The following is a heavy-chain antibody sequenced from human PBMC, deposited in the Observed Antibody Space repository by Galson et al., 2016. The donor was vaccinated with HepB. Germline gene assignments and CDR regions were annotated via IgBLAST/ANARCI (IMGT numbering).Heavy chain of an antibody. CDR1: GYSFSAFA. CDR3: ALPAGQASLYQFYYGMGV. Sequence: SVKVSCKASGYSFSAFAMNWVRQAPGQGLEWMGWIKPNTKDATYAQGFRGRLVFSVDTSVNTAYLELNRLKADDTAVYYCALPAGQASLYQFYYGMGVWGQGTPVTVSS. V-gene: IGHV7-4-1*02. J-gene: IGHJ6*02. CDR2: IKPNTKDA. D-gene: IGHD6-13*01.